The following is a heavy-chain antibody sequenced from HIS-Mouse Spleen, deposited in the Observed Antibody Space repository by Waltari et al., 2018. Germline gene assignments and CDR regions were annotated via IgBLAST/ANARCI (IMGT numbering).Heavy chain of an antibody. Sequence: EVQLVESGGGLVQPGGSLRLSCAASGFTFSSYWMSWVRQAPGKGLGWVANRKQDGSEKDYGDSVKGRFTISRDNAKNSLYLQMNSLRAEDTAVYYCARERRGPGWFDPWGQGTLVTVSS. J-gene: IGHJ5*02. CDR1: GFTFSSYW. CDR3: ARERRGPGWFDP. V-gene: IGHV3-7*01. CDR2: RKQDGSEK. D-gene: IGHD5-12*01.